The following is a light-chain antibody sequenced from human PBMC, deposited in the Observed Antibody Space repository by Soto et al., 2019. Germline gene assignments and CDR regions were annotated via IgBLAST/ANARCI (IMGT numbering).Light chain of an antibody. V-gene: IGKV3-20*01. CDR1: QSISSSF. J-gene: IGKJ2*01. Sequence: EVVMTQSPATLSVCPGEIATLSCRASQSISSSFLAWYQHKPGQAPRLLIHGASSRATGIPDRFSGSGSGTDFTLTISRLDPEDFAVYYCQLYGASLVTFAQRA. CDR3: QLYGASLVT. CDR2: GAS.